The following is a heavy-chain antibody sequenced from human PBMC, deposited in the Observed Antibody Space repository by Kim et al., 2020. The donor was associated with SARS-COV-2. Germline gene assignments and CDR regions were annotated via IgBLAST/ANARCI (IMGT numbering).Heavy chain of an antibody. Sequence: SETLSLTCTVSGGSISSYYWSWIRQPPGKGLEWIGYIYYSGSTNYNPSLKSRVTISVDTSKNQFSPKLSSVTAADTAVYYCARSFGVGHWYFDLWGRGTLVTVSS. CDR1: GGSISSYY. CDR3: ARSFGVGHWYFDL. D-gene: IGHD3-3*01. J-gene: IGHJ2*01. V-gene: IGHV4-59*13. CDR2: IYYSGST.